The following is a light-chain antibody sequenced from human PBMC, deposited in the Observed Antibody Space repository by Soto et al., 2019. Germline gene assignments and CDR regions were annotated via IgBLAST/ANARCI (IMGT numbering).Light chain of an antibody. CDR1: QSVGGN. V-gene: IGKV3-15*01. CDR2: GAS. Sequence: EIVMTQSPATLSVSPGERATLSCRASQSVGGNLAWYQQKPGQAPRLLIYGASTRAPGMPARFSGSGSGTDFTLTISRLQAEDVAVYYCQQYYYTPYSFGQGTKLEIK. CDR3: QQYYYTPYS. J-gene: IGKJ2*03.